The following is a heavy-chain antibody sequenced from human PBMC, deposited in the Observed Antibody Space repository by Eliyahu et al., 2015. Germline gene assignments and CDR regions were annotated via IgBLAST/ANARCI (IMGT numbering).Heavy chain of an antibody. D-gene: IGHD6-19*01. Sequence: EVQLVQSXAEVKKPGESLKISCKTSGYIFSNYRIGWVRQMPGKGLEWMGITYPFDSTTRYGPSFQGQVTISADKSTNTAYLEWSSLKASDTAMYYCARRQSSRSGWDSWGQGTLVTVSS. J-gene: IGHJ4*02. CDR1: GYIFSNYR. V-gene: IGHV5-51*01. CDR2: TYPFDSTT. CDR3: ARRQSSRSGWDS.